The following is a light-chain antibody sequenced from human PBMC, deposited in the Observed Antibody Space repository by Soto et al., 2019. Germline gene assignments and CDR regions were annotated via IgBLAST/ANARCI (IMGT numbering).Light chain of an antibody. CDR1: QNIENY. J-gene: IGKJ5*01. CDR2: VAS. V-gene: IGKV1-39*01. Sequence: DIQMTQSPSSLSASLGDTVTISCRASQNIENYLHWYQQKAGKAPEVLLYVASVLKDGVSSRFSGSGYGTDFTLTITNLQPEDFAMYYCQQSFSSPPITFGQGTHLDIK. CDR3: QQSFSSPPIT.